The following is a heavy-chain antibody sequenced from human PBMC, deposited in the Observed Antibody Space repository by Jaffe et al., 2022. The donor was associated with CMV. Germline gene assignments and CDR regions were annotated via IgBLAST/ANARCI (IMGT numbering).Heavy chain of an antibody. D-gene: IGHD3-3*01. CDR2: INPNSGGT. J-gene: IGHJ5*02. Sequence: QVQLVQSGAEVKKPGASVKVSCKASGYTFTGYYMHWVRQAPGQGLEWMGWINPNSGGTNYAQKFQGWVTMTRDTSISTAYMELSRLRSDDTAVYYCAREYDFWSGYPDANWFDPWGQGTLVTVSS. CDR1: GYTFTGYY. V-gene: IGHV1-2*04. CDR3: AREYDFWSGYPDANWFDP.